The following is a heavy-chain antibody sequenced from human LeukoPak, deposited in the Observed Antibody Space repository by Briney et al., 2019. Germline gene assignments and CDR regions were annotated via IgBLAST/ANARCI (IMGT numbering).Heavy chain of an antibody. V-gene: IGHV4-34*01. Sequence: ASETLSLTCAVYGGSFSGYYWSWIRQPPGKGLEWIGEINHSGSTNYNPSLKSRVTISVDTSKNQFSLKLSSVTAADTAVYYCARGGAITIFGVDLNWFDPWGQGTLVTVSS. CDR2: INHSGST. CDR3: ARGGAITIFGVDLNWFDP. CDR1: GGSFSGYY. J-gene: IGHJ5*02. D-gene: IGHD3-3*01.